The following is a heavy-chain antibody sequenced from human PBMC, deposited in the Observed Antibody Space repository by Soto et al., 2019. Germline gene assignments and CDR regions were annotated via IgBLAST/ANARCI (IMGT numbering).Heavy chain of an antibody. D-gene: IGHD3-22*01. V-gene: IGHV1-69*01. Sequence: QVQLVQSGAEVKKPGSSVKVSCKASGGTFSSYAISWVRQAPGQGLEWMGGIIPIFGTANYARKFQGRVTITADESTSTAYMELSILRSGDTAVYYCARRAVVQYGGDFDYWGQGTLVTVSS. CDR1: GGTFSSYA. CDR3: ARRAVVQYGGDFDY. J-gene: IGHJ4*02. CDR2: IIPIFGTA.